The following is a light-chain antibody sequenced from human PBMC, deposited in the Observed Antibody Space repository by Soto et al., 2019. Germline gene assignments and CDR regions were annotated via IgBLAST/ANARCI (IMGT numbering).Light chain of an antibody. J-gene: IGKJ2*01. CDR1: QSVGNTY. CDR2: GAS. Sequence: EIVLTQSPGTLSLSPGERATLSCRASQSVGNTYLAWYQQKPGRAPRLLIYGASSRATDIPDRFSGSGSGTDFTLTISTLEPEDFAVYFCQQYSASPPRYTFGQGTNLEIK. V-gene: IGKV3-20*01. CDR3: QQYSASPPRYT.